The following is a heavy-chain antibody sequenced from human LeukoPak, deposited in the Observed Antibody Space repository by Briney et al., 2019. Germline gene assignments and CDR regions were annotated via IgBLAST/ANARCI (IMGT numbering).Heavy chain of an antibody. Sequence: WASVKVSCKASGYTFTSYGISWVRQAPGQGLEWMGWISAYNGNTNYAQKLQGRVTMTTDTSTSTAYMELRSLRSDDTAVYYCARVFLSSSFQGYFDYWGQRTLVTVSS. D-gene: IGHD6-6*01. CDR1: GYTFTSYG. J-gene: IGHJ4*02. CDR2: ISAYNGNT. CDR3: ARVFLSSSFQGYFDY. V-gene: IGHV1-18*01.